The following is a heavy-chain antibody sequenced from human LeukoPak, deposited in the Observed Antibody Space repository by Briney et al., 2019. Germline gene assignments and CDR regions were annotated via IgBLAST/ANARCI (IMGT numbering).Heavy chain of an antibody. V-gene: IGHV3-74*01. CDR3: ARDLRREWEIPFDP. CDR1: GFSFSSYW. CDR2: INTDGSRI. J-gene: IGHJ5*02. Sequence: GGSLRLSCTTSGFSFSSYWMHWVRQVPGKGLVWVSRINTDGSRISYADSVKGRFTISRDNAKNTLYLQMNRLRPEDTAVYYCARDLRREWEIPFDPWGQGTLVTVSS. D-gene: IGHD1-26*01.